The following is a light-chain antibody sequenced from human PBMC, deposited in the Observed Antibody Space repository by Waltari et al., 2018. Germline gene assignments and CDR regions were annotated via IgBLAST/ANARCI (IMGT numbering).Light chain of an antibody. CDR2: LNSDGTP. CDR3: QTLVTGSQV. J-gene: IGLJ3*02. Sequence: QIVLTQSPSASASLGASVKLTCTLSSGHSSNAIAWHQRHPEKGPRFLMKLNSDGTPSRGDWIPDRFSGSSSGAERYLTIASLQSEDGAEYYCQTLVTGSQVFGGGTKLTVL. V-gene: IGLV4-69*01. CDR1: SGHSSNA.